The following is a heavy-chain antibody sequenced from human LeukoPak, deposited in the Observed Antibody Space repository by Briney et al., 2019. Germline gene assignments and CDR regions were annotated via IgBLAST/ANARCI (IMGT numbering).Heavy chain of an antibody. V-gene: IGHV4-4*02. CDR3: ASIYDILTGQPLDY. Sequence: SETLSLTCTVSGGSISSSNWWGWVRQPPGKGLEWIGEINHSGSTNYNPSLKSRVTISVDTSKNQFSLKLSSVTAADTAVYYCASIYDILTGQPLDYWGQGTLVTVSS. CDR2: INHSGST. J-gene: IGHJ4*02. D-gene: IGHD3-9*01. CDR1: GGSISSSNW.